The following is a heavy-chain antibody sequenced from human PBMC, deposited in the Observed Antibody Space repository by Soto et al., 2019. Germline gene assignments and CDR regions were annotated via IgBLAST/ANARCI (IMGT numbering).Heavy chain of an antibody. V-gene: IGHV3-30*03. CDR3: VSDRGYGHASVPYS. J-gene: IGHJ4*02. CDR2: ISYDGGLQ. Sequence: QAQLVESGGGVVQPGRSLRLSCAASGFTFSSYGMHWVRQAPGTGLEWVAVISYDGGLQHYADSVKGRFTISRDNSKNIVLLQMTSLRAEDTPVYYCVSDRGYGHASVPYSWGQGTLVSVSS. D-gene: IGHD5-18*01. CDR1: GFTFSSYG.